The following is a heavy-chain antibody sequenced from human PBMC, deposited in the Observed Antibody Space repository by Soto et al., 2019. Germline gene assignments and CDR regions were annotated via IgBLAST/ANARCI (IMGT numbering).Heavy chain of an antibody. CDR1: GFTFSSYV. Sequence: EVQLLESGGGLVQPGGSLRLSCAASGFTFSSYVMSWVRQAPGQGLEWVSTITDSGSSTYSAASVKGRFAISRDNSKNTLFLQMNSLRAEDTALYYCAKDGLNTAMGAWGQGTLVTVSS. CDR3: AKDGLNTAMGA. J-gene: IGHJ4*02. CDR2: ITDSGSST. D-gene: IGHD5-18*01. V-gene: IGHV3-23*01.